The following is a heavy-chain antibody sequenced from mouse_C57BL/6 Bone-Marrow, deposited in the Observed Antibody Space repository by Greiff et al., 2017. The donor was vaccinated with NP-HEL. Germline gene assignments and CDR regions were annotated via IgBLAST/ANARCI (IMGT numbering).Heavy chain of an antibody. V-gene: IGHV5-4*03. J-gene: IGHJ2*01. CDR1: GFTFSSYA. CDR3: ARGGYYGSSDYFDY. Sequence: EVKLVESGGGLVKPGGSLKLSCAASGFTFSSYAMSWVRQTPEKRLEWVATISDGGSYTYYPDNVQGRFTISRDNAKNNLYLQMSHLKSEDTAMYYCARGGYYGSSDYFDYWGQGTTLTVSS. D-gene: IGHD1-1*01. CDR2: ISDGGSYT.